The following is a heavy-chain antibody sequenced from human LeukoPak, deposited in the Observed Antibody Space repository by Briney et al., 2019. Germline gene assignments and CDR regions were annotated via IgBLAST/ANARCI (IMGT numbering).Heavy chain of an antibody. CDR2: IYTSGST. CDR1: GGSISSYY. J-gene: IGHJ4*02. Sequence: SETLSLTCTVSGGSISSYYWNWIRQPAGKGLEWIGRIYTSGSTNYNPSLKSRVTMSVDTSKNQLSLNLISVTAADTAVYYCARDLTDYYELDYWGQGTLVTVPS. V-gene: IGHV4-4*07. CDR3: ARDLTDYYELDY. D-gene: IGHD3-22*01.